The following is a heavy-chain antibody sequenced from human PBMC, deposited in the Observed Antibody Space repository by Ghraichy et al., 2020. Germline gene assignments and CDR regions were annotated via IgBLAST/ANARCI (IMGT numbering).Heavy chain of an antibody. Sequence: SETLSLTCIVSGGSISSGGYYWSWIRQHPGKGLEWIGYIDYSGNTYYNPSLRGRVTISVDTSKNQLSLTLSSVTAADTAVYYCAREGSSYSCGYYLDYWGQGILVIVSS. V-gene: IGHV4-31*03. J-gene: IGHJ4*02. D-gene: IGHD3-22*01. CDR1: GGSISSGGYY. CDR2: IDYSGNT. CDR3: AREGSSYSCGYYLDY.